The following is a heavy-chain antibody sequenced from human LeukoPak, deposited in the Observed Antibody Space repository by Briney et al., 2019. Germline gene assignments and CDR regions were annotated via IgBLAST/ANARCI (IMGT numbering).Heavy chain of an antibody. CDR2: INHSGST. CDR3: ASGRGQLWKY. Sequence: GSLRLSCAASGFTFSDYYMSWIRQPPGKGLEWIGEINHSGSTNYNPSLKSRVTISVDTSKNQFSLKLNSVTAADTAVYYCASGRGQLWKYWGQGTLVTVSS. CDR1: GFTFSDYY. D-gene: IGHD5-18*01. V-gene: IGHV4-34*01. J-gene: IGHJ4*02.